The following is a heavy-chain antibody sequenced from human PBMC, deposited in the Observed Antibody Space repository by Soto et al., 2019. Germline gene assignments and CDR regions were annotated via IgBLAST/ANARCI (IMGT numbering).Heavy chain of an antibody. Sequence: QVQLVQSGAEVKKPWSSVKVSCKASGGTFSSYAISWVRQAPGQGLEWMGGIIPIFGTANYAQKFQGRVTITADASTSTAYMELSSLTSEDTAVFYCARRNCNDVWFDPCGQGTLVTVSS. J-gene: IGHJ5*02. D-gene: IGHD1-1*01. CDR3: ARRNCNDVWFDP. CDR1: GGTFSSYA. CDR2: IIPIFGTA. V-gene: IGHV1-69*01.